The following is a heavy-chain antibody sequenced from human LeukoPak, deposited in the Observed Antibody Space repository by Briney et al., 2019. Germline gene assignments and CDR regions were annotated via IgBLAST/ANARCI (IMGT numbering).Heavy chain of an antibody. CDR3: ARDSPSGSYDY. Sequence: SETLSLTCTVSGDSLSSYYWSWIRQAPGKGLEWIGYIYYSGSANYNPSLKSRVTISVDTSKNQFSLKLSSVTAADTAVYYCARDSPSGSYDYWGQGTLVTVSS. J-gene: IGHJ4*02. CDR1: GDSLSSYY. D-gene: IGHD1-26*01. V-gene: IGHV4-59*01. CDR2: IYYSGSA.